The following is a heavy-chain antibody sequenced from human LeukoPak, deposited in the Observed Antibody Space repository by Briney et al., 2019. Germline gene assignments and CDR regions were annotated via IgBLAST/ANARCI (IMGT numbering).Heavy chain of an antibody. J-gene: IGHJ4*02. CDR1: GYTFTSYY. D-gene: IGHD2-15*01. CDR3: ARASVYCSGGSCYRAHFDY. Sequence: ASVKVSCKASGYTFTSYYMHWVRQAPGQGLEWMGIINPSGGSTSYAQKFQGRVTMTRDTSTSTVYMELSSLRSEDTAVYYCARASVYCSGGSCYRAHFDYWGQGTLVTVSS. V-gene: IGHV1-46*01. CDR2: INPSGGST.